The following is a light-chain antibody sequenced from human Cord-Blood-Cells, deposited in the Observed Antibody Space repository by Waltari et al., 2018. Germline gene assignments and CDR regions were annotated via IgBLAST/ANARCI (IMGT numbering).Light chain of an antibody. CDR3: SSYAGSNNLV. J-gene: IGLJ3*02. CDR2: EVS. Sequence: QSALTQPPSASGSPGQSVTISCTGTSRDVGGYNYVSWYQQHPGKAHKLLIYEVSKRPSGARDRFSGSKSGNTASLTVAGLQAEDEADYYCSSYAGSNNLVFGGGTKLTVL. CDR1: SRDVGGYNY. V-gene: IGLV2-8*01.